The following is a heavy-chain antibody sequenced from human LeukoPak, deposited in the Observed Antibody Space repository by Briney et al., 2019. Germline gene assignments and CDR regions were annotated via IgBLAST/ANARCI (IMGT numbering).Heavy chain of an antibody. J-gene: IGHJ1*01. Sequence: KAGGALRLPCAASGFTFSSYAMHWVRQAPGKGLEWVAVISYEGSNKYYADSVKGRFTISRDNSKNTLYLQMNSLRAEDTAVYYCARVQLAYCGGDCYSGYFQHWGQGTLVTVSS. CDR2: ISYEGSNK. CDR1: GFTFSSYA. CDR3: ARVQLAYCGGDCYSGYFQH. D-gene: IGHD2-21*02. V-gene: IGHV3-30-3*01.